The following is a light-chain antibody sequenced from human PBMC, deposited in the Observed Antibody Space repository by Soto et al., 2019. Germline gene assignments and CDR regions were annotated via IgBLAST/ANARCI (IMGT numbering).Light chain of an antibody. J-gene: IGKJ1*01. CDR1: QSISNY. CDR3: QQRSNWPPRT. CDR2: AAS. Sequence: EIVLTQSPATLSLSPGERATLSCRASQSISNYLAWYQQKPGQAPRLLIYAASSRATGIPARFSGSGSGTDFTLTISSLEPEDFAVYYCQQRSNWPPRTFGQGTKADIK. V-gene: IGKV3-11*01.